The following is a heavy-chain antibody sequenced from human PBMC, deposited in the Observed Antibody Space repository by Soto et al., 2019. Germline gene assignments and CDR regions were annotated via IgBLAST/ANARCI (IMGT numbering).Heavy chain of an antibody. CDR2: ISPNNGDT. CDR1: GYTFTSYG. D-gene: IGHD2-8*01. CDR3: ARVVPAGTNGVRGNLDY. Sequence: QVQLVQSGAEVKKPGASVKVSCKGSGYTFTSYGISWVRQAPGRGLEWMGWISPNNGDTNSAQKLQGRVTMTTDTATSTANMELRSMRADDTAVYYCARVVPAGTNGVRGNLDYWGQGTLVTVSS. V-gene: IGHV1-18*01. J-gene: IGHJ4*02.